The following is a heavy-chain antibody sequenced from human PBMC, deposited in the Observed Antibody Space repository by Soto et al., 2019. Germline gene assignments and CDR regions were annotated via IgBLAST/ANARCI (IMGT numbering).Heavy chain of an antibody. D-gene: IGHD6-13*01. CDR2: MNPGSGKT. CDR1: GYTFINFD. V-gene: IGHV1-8*02. Sequence: AAVKVSCKASGYTFINFDISWVRQAAGQGLEWLGWMNPGSGKTGYASKFQGRVAMTRDASTGTSHLELSSLTSDDTAVYYCARMASAGTLNWFDPWGQGTLVTVSS. J-gene: IGHJ5*02. CDR3: ARMASAGTLNWFDP.